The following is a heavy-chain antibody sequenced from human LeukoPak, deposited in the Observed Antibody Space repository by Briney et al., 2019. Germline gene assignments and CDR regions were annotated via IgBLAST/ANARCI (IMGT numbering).Heavy chain of an antibody. Sequence: PGGSLRLSCAASGFTFSTCAMSWVRQAPGKGLEWVSGISGSGGRTYYADSVKGRFTISRDNSKNTLYLQMSSLRAEDRAAYYCAKEAYSGTYYDYWGQGTLVTVSS. CDR3: AKEAYSGTYYDY. CDR2: ISGSGGRT. J-gene: IGHJ4*02. D-gene: IGHD1-26*01. V-gene: IGHV3-23*01. CDR1: GFTFSTCA.